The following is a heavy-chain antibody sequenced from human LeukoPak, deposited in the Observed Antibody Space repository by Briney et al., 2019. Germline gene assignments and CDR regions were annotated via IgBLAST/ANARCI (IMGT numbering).Heavy chain of an antibody. D-gene: IGHD3-22*01. Sequence: GGSLRLSCAASGFTVSSSYMNWVRQAPGKGLEWVSLIYSGGGTYYADSVKGRFTISRDNSKNTLYLQMNSLRAEDTAVYYCARNYYDSSAYYYFDYWGQGTLVSVSS. CDR2: IYSGGGT. CDR3: ARNYYDSSAYYYFDY. J-gene: IGHJ4*02. V-gene: IGHV3-66*01. CDR1: GFTVSSSY.